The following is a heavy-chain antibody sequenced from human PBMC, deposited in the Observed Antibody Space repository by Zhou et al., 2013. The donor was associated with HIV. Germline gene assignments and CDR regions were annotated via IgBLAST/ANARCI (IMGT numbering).Heavy chain of an antibody. D-gene: IGHD5-12*01. CDR1: GGTFSSYA. J-gene: IGHJ4*02. Sequence: QVQLVQSGAEVKKPGSSVKVSCKASGGTFSSYAISWVRQAPGQGLEWMGGIIPIFGPANYAQKFQGRVTITADESTSTAYMDLSSLRSEDTAVYYCASSRDGYNWIDYWGQGTLVTVSS. CDR3: ASSRDGYNWIDY. CDR2: IIPIFGPA. V-gene: IGHV1-69*12.